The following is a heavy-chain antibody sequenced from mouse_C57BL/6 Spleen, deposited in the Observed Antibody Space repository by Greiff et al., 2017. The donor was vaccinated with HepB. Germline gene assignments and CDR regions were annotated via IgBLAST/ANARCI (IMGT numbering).Heavy chain of an antibody. CDR2: IRNKANGYTT. CDR3: ARESGSSPFDY. J-gene: IGHJ2*01. Sequence: EVKVVESGGGLVQPGGSLSLSCAASGFTFTDYYMSWVRQPPGKALEWLGFIRNKANGYTTEYSASVKGRFTISRDNSQSILYLQMNALRAEDSATYYCARESGSSPFDYWGQGTTLTVSS. CDR1: GFTFTDYY. D-gene: IGHD1-1*01. V-gene: IGHV7-3*01.